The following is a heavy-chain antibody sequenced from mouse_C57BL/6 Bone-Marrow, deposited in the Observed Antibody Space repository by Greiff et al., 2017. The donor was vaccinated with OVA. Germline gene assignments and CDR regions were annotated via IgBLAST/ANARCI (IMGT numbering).Heavy chain of an antibody. J-gene: IGHJ4*01. Sequence: EVKLEESGAELVRPGASVKLSCTASGFNIKDDYMHWVKQRPEQGLEWIGWIDPENGDTEYASKFQGKATITADTSSNTAYLQLSSLTSEDTAVYYCTTIYYGSSGYAMDYWGQGTSVTVSS. CDR3: TTIYYGSSGYAMDY. V-gene: IGHV14-4*01. CDR2: IDPENGDT. CDR1: GFNIKDDY. D-gene: IGHD1-1*01.